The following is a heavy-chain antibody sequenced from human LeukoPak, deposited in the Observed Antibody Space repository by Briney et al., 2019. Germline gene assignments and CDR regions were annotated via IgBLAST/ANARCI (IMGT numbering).Heavy chain of an antibody. CDR2: ISAYNGNT. V-gene: IGHV1-18*04. CDR1: GYTFTGYY. Sequence: ASVKVSCKASGYTFTGYYMHWVRQAPGQGLEWMGWISAYNGNTNYAQKLQGRVTMTTDTSTSTAYMELRSLRSDDTAVYYCARGGERWLQSLASYWGQGTLVTVSS. D-gene: IGHD5-24*01. J-gene: IGHJ4*02. CDR3: ARGGERWLQSLASY.